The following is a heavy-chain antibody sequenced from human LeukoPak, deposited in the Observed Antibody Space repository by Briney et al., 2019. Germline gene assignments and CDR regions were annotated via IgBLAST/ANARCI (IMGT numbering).Heavy chain of an antibody. CDR3: ARDWGSSWPRDDAFDI. CDR2: MNPNSGNT. CDR1: GYTFTSYD. D-gene: IGHD6-13*01. Sequence: GASVKVSCKASGYTFTSYDINWVRQATGQGLEWMGWMNPNSGNTGYAQKFQGRVTMTRNTSISTAYMELSSLRSEDTAVYYCARDWGSSWPRDDAFDIWGQGTMVTVSS. J-gene: IGHJ3*02. V-gene: IGHV1-8*01.